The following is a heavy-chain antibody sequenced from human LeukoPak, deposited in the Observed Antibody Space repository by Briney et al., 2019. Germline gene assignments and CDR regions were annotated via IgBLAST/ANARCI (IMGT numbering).Heavy chain of an antibody. D-gene: IGHD6-6*01. CDR3: ARLASSSSRSVDY. CDR2: IWPGDSDT. CDR1: GYSFTSYW. Sequence: GESLKISCKGSGYSFTSYWIGWVRQMPGKGLEWMGIIWPGDSDTGYSPSFQGQVTISADKSISTAYLQWSSLRASDSAMFYCARLASSSSRSVDYWGQGTLVTVSS. J-gene: IGHJ4*02. V-gene: IGHV5-51*01.